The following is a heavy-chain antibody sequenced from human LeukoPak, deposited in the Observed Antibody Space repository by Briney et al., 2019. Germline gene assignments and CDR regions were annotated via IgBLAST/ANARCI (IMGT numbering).Heavy chain of an antibody. CDR2: FDPEDGET. D-gene: IGHD6-13*01. CDR3: ATGRYSPTIAAAGTPDY. Sequence: ASVKVSCKVSGYTLTELSMYWVRQAPGKGLEWMGGFDPEDGETIYAQKFQGRVTMTEDTSTDTAYMELSSLRSEDTAVYYCATGRYSPTIAAAGTPDYWGQGTLVTVSS. CDR1: GYTLTELS. V-gene: IGHV1-24*01. J-gene: IGHJ4*02.